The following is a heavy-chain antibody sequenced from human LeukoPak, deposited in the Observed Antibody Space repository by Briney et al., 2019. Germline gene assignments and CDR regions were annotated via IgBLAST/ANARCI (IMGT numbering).Heavy chain of an antibody. Sequence: ASVKVSCKASGGTFSSYAISWVRQAPGQGLEWMGGIIPIFGTANYAQKFQGRVTITTDESTSTAYMELSSLRSEDTAVYYCAAGGVRGYYYYYYMDVWGKGTTVTVSS. D-gene: IGHD1-14*01. V-gene: IGHV1-69*05. CDR2: IIPIFGTA. CDR1: GGTFSSYA. CDR3: AAGGVRGYYYYYYMDV. J-gene: IGHJ6*03.